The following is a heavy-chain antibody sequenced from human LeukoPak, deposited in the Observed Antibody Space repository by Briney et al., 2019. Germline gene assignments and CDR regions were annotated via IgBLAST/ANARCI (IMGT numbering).Heavy chain of an antibody. J-gene: IGHJ4*02. Sequence: GGSLRLSCAASGFTVSSNYMSWVRQAPGKGLEWVSVIYSGGSTYYADSVKGRFTISRDNSKNTLYLQMNSLRAEDTAVYYCARAPSSSWYYYYFDYWGQGTLVTVSS. CDR2: IYSGGST. V-gene: IGHV3-53*01. CDR3: ARAPSSSWYYYYFDY. D-gene: IGHD6-13*01. CDR1: GFTVSSNY.